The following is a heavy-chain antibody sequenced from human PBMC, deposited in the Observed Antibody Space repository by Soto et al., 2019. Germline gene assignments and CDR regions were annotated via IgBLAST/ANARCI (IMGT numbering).Heavy chain of an antibody. J-gene: IGHJ3*02. CDR2: INPNSGGT. D-gene: IGHD3-22*01. CDR1: GYTFTGYY. V-gene: IGHV1-2*02. CDR3: ANWSGDSSGYLIPAFDI. Sequence: VASVKVSCKASGYTFTGYYMHWVRQAPGQGLEWMGWINPNSGGTNYAQKFQGRVTMTRDTSISTAYMELSRLRSDDTAVYYCANWSGDSSGYLIPAFDIWGQGTMVTVSS.